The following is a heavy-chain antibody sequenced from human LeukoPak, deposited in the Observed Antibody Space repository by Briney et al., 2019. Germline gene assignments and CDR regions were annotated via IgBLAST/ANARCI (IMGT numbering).Heavy chain of an antibody. CDR1: GFTFDDYA. V-gene: IGHV3-15*01. CDR3: TTLNWG. D-gene: IGHD7-27*01. Sequence: PGGSLRHSCAASGFTFDDYAMHWVRQAPGKGLEWVGHIKSKTDGGTTDYAAPVKGRFTISRDDSKNRLYLQMNSLKTEDTAVYYCTTLNWGWGQGTLVTVSS. CDR2: IKSKTDGGTT. J-gene: IGHJ4*02.